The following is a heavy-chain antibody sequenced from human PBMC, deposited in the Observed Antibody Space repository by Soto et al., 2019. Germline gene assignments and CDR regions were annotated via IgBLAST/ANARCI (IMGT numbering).Heavy chain of an antibody. Sequence: EVQLVESGGGLVKPGGSLRLSCAASGFTFSKAWMNWVRQAPGKGLEWVGRIKSKTDGGTTDYAAPVKGRFTISRDDSKNTLYLQMNSLKTEDTAVYYCSGRDYYYYGMDVWGQGTTVTVSS. D-gene: IGHD2-15*01. CDR1: GFTFSKAW. CDR2: IKSKTDGGTT. J-gene: IGHJ6*02. CDR3: SGRDYYYYGMDV. V-gene: IGHV3-15*07.